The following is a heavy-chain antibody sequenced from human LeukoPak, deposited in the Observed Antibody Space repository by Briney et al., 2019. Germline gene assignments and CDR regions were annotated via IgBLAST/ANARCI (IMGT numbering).Heavy chain of an antibody. Sequence: GGSLRLSCSASGFTFSSYWMSWVRQAPGKGLEWVTFIRYDGSYKNNADSVKGRFTISRDNSKNTLYLQMNSLRPDDTAVYYCAKEGCSSTSCSYFGYWGQGTLVTVSS. CDR1: GFTFSSYW. CDR3: AKEGCSSTSCSYFGY. D-gene: IGHD2-2*01. J-gene: IGHJ4*02. CDR2: IRYDGSYK. V-gene: IGHV3-30*02.